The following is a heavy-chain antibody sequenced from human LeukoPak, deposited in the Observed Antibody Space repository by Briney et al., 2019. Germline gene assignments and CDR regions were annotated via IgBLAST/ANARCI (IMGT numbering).Heavy chain of an antibody. Sequence: GESLKISCKGSGYSFTSYWIGWVRQMPGKGLEWMGIIYPGDSDTRYSPSFQGQVTISADKSISTAYLQWSSLRASDTAMYYWARRDHDSGGYYPPFDYWGQETLVTVSS. CDR1: GYSFTSYW. CDR2: IYPGDSDT. CDR3: ARRDHDSGGYYPPFDY. V-gene: IGHV5-51*01. D-gene: IGHD3-22*01. J-gene: IGHJ4*02.